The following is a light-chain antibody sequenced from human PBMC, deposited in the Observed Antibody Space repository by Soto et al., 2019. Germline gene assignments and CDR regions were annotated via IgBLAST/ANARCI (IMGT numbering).Light chain of an antibody. CDR2: AAS. V-gene: IGKV1D-12*01. CDR1: QGISSW. J-gene: IGKJ3*01. Sequence: DIQMTQSPSSVSASVGDRVTITCRASQGISSWLAWYQQKPGKAPKLLIYAASSLQSGVPSRFSGGGSGTVFALTFSSPQPQDFAAFFCQQANSFPFTFGPGTKVDIK. CDR3: QQANSFPFT.